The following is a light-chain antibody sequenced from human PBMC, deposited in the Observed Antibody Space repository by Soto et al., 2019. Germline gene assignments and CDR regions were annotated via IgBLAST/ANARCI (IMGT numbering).Light chain of an antibody. CDR1: QTIMSW. Sequence: DIELISSAAAAFEKVGDRVTITCLASQTIMSWLACYQQKPGKAPKLLIYKASTLKSGVPSRFSGSGSCTEDTGTISSPELYEFATNRCYHQSSYSQAFGQGTKVDIK. J-gene: IGKJ1*01. CDR3: YHQSSYSQA. V-gene: IGKV1-5*03. CDR2: KAS.